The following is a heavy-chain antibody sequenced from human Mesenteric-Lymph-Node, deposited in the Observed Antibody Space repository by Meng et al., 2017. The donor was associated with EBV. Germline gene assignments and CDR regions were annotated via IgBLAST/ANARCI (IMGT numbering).Heavy chain of an antibody. J-gene: IGHJ4*02. Sequence: VLAAESGPGLVKPLGTLFPTCRVSGGSSSQIYWGTWVRQPPGKGLEWIGEIYHSGSTNYNPSLKSRVTISVDKSKNQFSLKLISVTAADTAIYYCAKAEGGTYPPFDSWGQGTLVTVSS. D-gene: IGHD1-7*01. CDR1: GGSSSQIYW. V-gene: IGHV4-4*02. CDR2: IYHSGST. CDR3: AKAEGGTYPPFDS.